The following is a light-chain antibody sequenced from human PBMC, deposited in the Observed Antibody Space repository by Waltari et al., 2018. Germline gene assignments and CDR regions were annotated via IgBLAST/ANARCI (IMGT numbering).Light chain of an antibody. CDR1: QSISRY. J-gene: IGKJ1*01. Sequence: IMLTQSPGTLSLSQGERATLSCRASQSISRYLAWYKQKPGQAPRLLIYGASTRATGIPDRFSGSGSGTDFSLTISGLEPEDSAVYYCQHHFRLPATFGQGTKVEIK. V-gene: IGKV3-20*01. CDR3: QHHFRLPAT. CDR2: GAS.